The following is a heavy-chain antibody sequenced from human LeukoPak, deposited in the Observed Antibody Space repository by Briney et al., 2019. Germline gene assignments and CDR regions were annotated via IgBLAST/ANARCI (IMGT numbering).Heavy chain of an antibody. V-gene: IGHV3-7*01. D-gene: IGHD5-24*01. CDR3: AREGGRDGYLYFDY. J-gene: IGHJ4*02. CDR1: GFTFSSYW. CDR2: IKQDGSEK. Sequence: GGSLRLSCAASGFTFSSYWMSWVRQAPGKGLEWVANIKQDGSEKYYVDSVKGRFTISRDNAKNSLYLQMSSLRAEDTAVYYCAREGGRDGYLYFDYWGQGTLVTVSS.